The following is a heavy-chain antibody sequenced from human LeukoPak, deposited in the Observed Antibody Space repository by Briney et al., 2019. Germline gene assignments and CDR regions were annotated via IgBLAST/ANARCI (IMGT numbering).Heavy chain of an antibody. Sequence: ASVKVSCKASGYTFTTYAIHWVRQAPGQRLEWMGWISTYNDDRKYSPKFQGTVTITTDTSATTAYLELSSLRSEDTAVYYCALTCSSTSCYVYYYYGMDVWGQGTTVTVSS. CDR3: ALTCSSTSCYVYYYYGMDV. CDR1: GYTFTTYA. J-gene: IGHJ6*02. V-gene: IGHV1-3*04. D-gene: IGHD2-2*01. CDR2: ISTYNDDR.